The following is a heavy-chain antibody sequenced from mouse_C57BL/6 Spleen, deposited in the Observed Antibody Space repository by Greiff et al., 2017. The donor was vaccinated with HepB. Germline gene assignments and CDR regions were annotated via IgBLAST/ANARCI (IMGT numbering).Heavy chain of an antibody. Sequence: VQLKQSGAELARPGASVKLSCKASGYTFTSYGISWVKQRTGQGLEWIGEIYPRSGNTYYNEKFKGKATLTADKSSSTAYMELRSLTSEDSAVYFCARGGPYRGAMDYWGQGTSVTVSS. V-gene: IGHV1-81*01. CDR1: GYTFTSYG. CDR3: ARGGPYRGAMDY. J-gene: IGHJ4*01. CDR2: IYPRSGNT. D-gene: IGHD3-1*01.